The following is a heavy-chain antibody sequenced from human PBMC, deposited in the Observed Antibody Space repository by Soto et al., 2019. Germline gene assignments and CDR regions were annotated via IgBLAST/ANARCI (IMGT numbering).Heavy chain of an antibody. CDR1: GFTFSSYG. Sequence: QVQLVESGGGVVQPGRSLRLSCAASGFTFSSYGMHWVRQAPGKGLEWVAVISYDGSNKYYADSVKGRFTISRDNSKNTLYLQMTSLRAEDTAVYYCAKGRRGRGYYYYYGMEVWGQGTTVTVSS. V-gene: IGHV3-30*18. CDR2: ISYDGSNK. CDR3: AKGRRGRGYYYYYGMEV. J-gene: IGHJ6*02.